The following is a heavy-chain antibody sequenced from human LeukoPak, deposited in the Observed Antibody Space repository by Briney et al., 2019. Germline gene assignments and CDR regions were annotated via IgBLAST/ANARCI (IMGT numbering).Heavy chain of an antibody. CDR3: AKDRGVWAFDI. J-gene: IGHJ3*02. CDR2: ISYDGSNK. V-gene: IGHV3-30-3*01. Sequence: GGSLRLSCVASGITLSSYDMHWVRQAPGKALEWVAVISYDGSNKDYADSVKGRFTISRDNSKNTLDLQMNSLRAEDTAVYYCAKDRGVWAFDIWGQGTMVTVSS. D-gene: IGHD3-10*01. CDR1: GITLSSYD.